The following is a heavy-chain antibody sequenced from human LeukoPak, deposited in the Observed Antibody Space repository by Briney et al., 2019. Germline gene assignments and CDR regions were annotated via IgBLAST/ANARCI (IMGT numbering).Heavy chain of an antibody. V-gene: IGHV4-34*01. CDR2: INHSGST. Sequence: SETLSLTCAVYGGSFSGYYWSWIRQPPGKGLEWIGEINHSGSTNYNPSLKSRVTISVDTSKNQFSLKLSSVTAADTAVDYCARGRGAWGAAALLHYGMDVWGKGTTVTVSS. D-gene: IGHD6-13*01. CDR1: GGSFSGYY. CDR3: ARGRGAWGAAALLHYGMDV. J-gene: IGHJ6*04.